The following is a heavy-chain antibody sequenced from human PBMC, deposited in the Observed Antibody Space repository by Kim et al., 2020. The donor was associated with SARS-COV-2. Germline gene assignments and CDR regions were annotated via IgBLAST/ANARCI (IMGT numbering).Heavy chain of an antibody. CDR1: GGSFSGYY. Sequence: SETLSLTCAVYGGSFSGYYWSWIRQPPGRGLEWIGEVNHSGTTNHNPTLKSRVTISVDTSKNQFSLKVTSMTAADTAIYFRARSISAPGFYWPHDVFDVWARGTMVTVSP. V-gene: IGHV4-34*01. CDR2: VNHSGTT. CDR3: ARSISAPGFYWPHDVFDV. D-gene: IGHD2-8*02. J-gene: IGHJ3*01.